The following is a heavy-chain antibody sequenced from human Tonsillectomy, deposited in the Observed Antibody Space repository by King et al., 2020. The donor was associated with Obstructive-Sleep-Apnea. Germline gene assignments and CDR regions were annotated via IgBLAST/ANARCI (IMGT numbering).Heavy chain of an antibody. CDR3: ARNSVEWLATREFSRSFAY. V-gene: IGHV4-4*07. Sequence: QLQESGPGLVKPSETLSLTCTVSGGSISSYYWSWIRQPAGKGLEWIGRIYSSGSTNYNPSLKSRVTMSLDTSKNQFSLKLTSVTAAETAVYYCARNSVEWLATREFSRSFAYWGQGTLVTVSS. D-gene: IGHD6-19*01. CDR2: IYSSGST. J-gene: IGHJ4*02. CDR1: GGSISSYY.